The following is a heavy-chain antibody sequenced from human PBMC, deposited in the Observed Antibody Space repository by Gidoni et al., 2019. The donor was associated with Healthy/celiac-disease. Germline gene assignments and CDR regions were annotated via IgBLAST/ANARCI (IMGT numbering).Heavy chain of an antibody. CDR3: ANDYYGSGSYYY. J-gene: IGHJ4*02. CDR2: ISSSSSYI. D-gene: IGHD3-10*01. V-gene: IGHV3-21*01. Sequence: EVQLVESGGGLVKPGGSLRLSCAASGVTFSSYSMNWVRQAPGKGLEWVSSISSSSSYIYSADSVKGRFTISRDNAKNSLYLQMNSLRAEDTAVYYCANDYYGSGSYYYWGQGTLVTVSS. CDR1: GVTFSSYS.